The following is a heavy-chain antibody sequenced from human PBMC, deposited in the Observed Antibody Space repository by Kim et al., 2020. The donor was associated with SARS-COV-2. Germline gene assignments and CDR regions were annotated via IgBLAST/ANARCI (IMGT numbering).Heavy chain of an antibody. J-gene: IGHJ5*02. CDR2: INPNSGAT. CDR3: AKEDGEGGSCYDH. CDR1: GYTFTGYY. D-gene: IGHD2-15*01. V-gene: IGHV1-2*02. Sequence: ASVKVSCKASGYTFTGYYMHWVRQAPGQGLEWMGWINPNSGATNYAQKFQGRVTVTRDTSISTAYMELSSLRSDDTAAYYCAKEDGEGGSCYDHWGQGTLVTVSS.